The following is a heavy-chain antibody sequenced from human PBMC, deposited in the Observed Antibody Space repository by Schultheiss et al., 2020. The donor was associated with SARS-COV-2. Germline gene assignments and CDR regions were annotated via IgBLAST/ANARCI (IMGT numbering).Heavy chain of an antibody. Sequence: SVKVSCKASGFTFTSSAVQWVRQARGQRLEWIGWIVVGSGNTNYAQKFQERVTITRDMSTSTAYMELSSLRSEDTALYYCAKDEKRGSYGNSDCWGQGTLVTVSS. D-gene: IGHD3-16*01. J-gene: IGHJ4*02. CDR2: IVVGSGNT. V-gene: IGHV1-58*01. CDR3: AKDEKRGSYGNSDC. CDR1: GFTFTSSA.